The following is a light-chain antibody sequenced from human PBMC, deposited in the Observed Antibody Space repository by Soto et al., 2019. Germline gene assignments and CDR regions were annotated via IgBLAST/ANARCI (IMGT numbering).Light chain of an antibody. CDR1: QSISSN. J-gene: IGKJ2*01. Sequence: EIVMTQSPANLSVSPGERATLCCRASQSISSNLAWYQQKPGQGPRLLIYGASTRATGIPARFSGSGSGTEFTLTISSLQSGDFAVYYCQQYNKWPPYTFGQGTKLEIK. CDR3: QQYNKWPPYT. V-gene: IGKV3-15*01. CDR2: GAS.